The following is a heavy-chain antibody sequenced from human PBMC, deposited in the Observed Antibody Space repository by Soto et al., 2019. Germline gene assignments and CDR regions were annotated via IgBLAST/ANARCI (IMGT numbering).Heavy chain of an antibody. CDR3: ARLDGSNNRFGGLPYAFDI. CDR2: IYYSGST. D-gene: IGHD3-16*01. CDR1: GGSISSLGYY. V-gene: IGHV4-39*01. J-gene: IGHJ3*02. Sequence: SETLSLTCTVSGGSISSLGYYWGWIRQPPGKGLEWIGSIYYSGSTDYNPPLKSRVTISVDTSKNQFSLKVSSVTAADTAVYYCARLDGSNNRFGGLPYAFDIWAQGTMVTVSS.